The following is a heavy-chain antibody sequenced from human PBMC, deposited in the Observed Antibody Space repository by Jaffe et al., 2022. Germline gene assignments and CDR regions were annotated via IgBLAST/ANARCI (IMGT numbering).Heavy chain of an antibody. J-gene: IGHJ4*02. V-gene: IGHV4-61*02. D-gene: IGHD6-19*01. CDR1: GGSISSGSYY. Sequence: QVQLQESGPGLVKPSQTLSLTCTVSGGSISSGSYYWSWIRQPAGKGLEWIGRIYTSGSTNYNPSLKSRVTISVDTSKNQFSLKLSSVTAADTAVYYCARDSSIAVAGLFDYWGQGTLVTVSS. CDR2: IYTSGST. CDR3: ARDSSIAVAGLFDY.